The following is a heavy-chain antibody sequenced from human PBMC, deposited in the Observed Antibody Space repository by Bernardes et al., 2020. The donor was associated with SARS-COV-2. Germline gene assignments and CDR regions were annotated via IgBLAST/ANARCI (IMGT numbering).Heavy chain of an antibody. Sequence: SETLSLTRTVSGGSVSSGSYYWSWIRQPPGKGLEWIGYIYYSGSTNYNPSLKSRVTISVATSKNQFSLKLSSVTAADTAVYYCARDHFGDEMATTAYYYDGMDVWGQGTTVTVSS. D-gene: IGHD3-10*01. CDR2: IYYSGST. CDR3: ARDHFGDEMATTAYYYDGMDV. V-gene: IGHV4-61*01. CDR1: GGSVSSGSYY. J-gene: IGHJ6*02.